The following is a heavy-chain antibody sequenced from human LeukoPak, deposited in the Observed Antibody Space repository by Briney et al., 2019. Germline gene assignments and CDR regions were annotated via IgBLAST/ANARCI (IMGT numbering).Heavy chain of an antibody. CDR2: ISGSGGST. CDR1: GFTFSSYA. CDR3: AKDNYYGSGSYYTHHGMDV. D-gene: IGHD3-10*01. J-gene: IGHJ6*04. Sequence: GGSLRLSCAASGFTFSSYAMSWVRQAPGKGLEWVSAISGSGGSTYYADSVKGRFTISRDNSKNTLYLQMNSLRAEDTAVYYCAKDNYYGSGSYYTHHGMDVWGKGTTVTVSS. V-gene: IGHV3-23*01.